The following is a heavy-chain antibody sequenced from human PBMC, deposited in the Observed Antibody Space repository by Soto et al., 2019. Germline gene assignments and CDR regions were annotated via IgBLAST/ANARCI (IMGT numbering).Heavy chain of an antibody. CDR2: IYHSGST. J-gene: IGHJ4*02. Sequence: NPSETLSLTCAVSGGSISSGGYSWSWIRQPPGKGLEWIGYIYHSGSTYYNPSLKSRVTISVDRSKNQFSLKLSSVTAADTAVYYCARAYDSSGYYFDYWGQGTLVTVSS. V-gene: IGHV4-30-2*01. D-gene: IGHD3-22*01. CDR1: GGSISSGGYS. CDR3: ARAYDSSGYYFDY.